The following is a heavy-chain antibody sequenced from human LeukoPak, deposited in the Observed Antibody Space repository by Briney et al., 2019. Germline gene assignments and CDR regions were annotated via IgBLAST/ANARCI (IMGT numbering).Heavy chain of an antibody. CDR1: GYTFTGYY. CDR2: INPNSGGT. Sequence: GASVKVSCKASGYTFTGYYMHWVRQAPGQGLEWLGWINPNSGGTNYAQKFQGRATMTRDTSISTAYMELSRLRSDDTAVYYCARLPTMVRGAPTDYWGQGTLVTVSS. V-gene: IGHV1-2*02. CDR3: ARLPTMVRGAPTDY. D-gene: IGHD3-10*01. J-gene: IGHJ4*02.